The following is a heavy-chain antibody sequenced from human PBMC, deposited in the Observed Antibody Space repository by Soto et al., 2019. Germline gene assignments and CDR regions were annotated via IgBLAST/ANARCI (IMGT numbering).Heavy chain of an antibody. CDR1: GVSIGSNYY. Sequence: QVLLQESGPGLVQPSGTLSLSCVVSGVSIGSNYYWGWVRQPPGKGLEWLGDMSHIGSVNYNQSLKSRVTISMDKSQNQFSLKLDSMTAADTAVYYWARSLGWYAVDYWGQGTLVIVSS. CDR3: ARSLGWYAVDY. J-gene: IGHJ4*02. D-gene: IGHD6-19*01. CDR2: MSHIGSV. V-gene: IGHV4-4*02.